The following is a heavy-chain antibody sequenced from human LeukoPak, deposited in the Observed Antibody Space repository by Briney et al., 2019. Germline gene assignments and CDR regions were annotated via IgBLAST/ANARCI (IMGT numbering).Heavy chain of an antibody. CDR3: ARGPSIVVVRFDP. J-gene: IGHJ5*02. Sequence: PSETLSLTCAVYGGSFSGYYWSWIRQPPGKGLEWIGEINHSGSTNYNPSLKSRVTISVDTSKNQFSLKLSSVTAADTAVYYCARGPSIVVVRFDPWGQGTLVTVSS. D-gene: IGHD2-2*01. CDR2: INHSGST. CDR1: GGSFSGYY. V-gene: IGHV4-34*01.